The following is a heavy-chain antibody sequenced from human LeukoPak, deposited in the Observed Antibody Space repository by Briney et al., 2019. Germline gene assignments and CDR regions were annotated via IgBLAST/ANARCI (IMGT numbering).Heavy chain of an antibody. D-gene: IGHD6-19*01. CDR3: AGSSGWTGFDY. Sequence: SETLSLTCTISGGSISSYYWSWIREPPGKGLEWIGYIYYSGSTNYIPSLKSRVTISVDTSKNQFSLKLSSVTAADTAVYYCAGSSGWTGFDYWGQGTLVTLSS. J-gene: IGHJ4*02. V-gene: IGHV4-59*08. CDR1: GGSISSYY. CDR2: IYYSGST.